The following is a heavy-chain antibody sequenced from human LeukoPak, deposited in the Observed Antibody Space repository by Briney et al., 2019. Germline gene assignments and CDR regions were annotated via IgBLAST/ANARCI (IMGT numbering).Heavy chain of an antibody. V-gene: IGHV3-30*04. CDR2: ISYDGSNK. CDR3: AGCMLDRFCYYGMDV. CDR1: GFTFSSYA. Sequence: PGGSLRLSCAASGFTFSSYAMHWVRQAPGKGLEWVAVISYDGSNKYYADSVKGRFTISRDNSKNTLYLQMNSLRAEDTAVYYCAGCMLDRFCYYGMDVWGQGTTVTVSS. D-gene: IGHD2-8*01. J-gene: IGHJ6*02.